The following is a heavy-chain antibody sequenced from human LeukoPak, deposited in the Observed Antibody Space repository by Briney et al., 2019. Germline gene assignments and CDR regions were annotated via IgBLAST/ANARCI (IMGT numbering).Heavy chain of an antibody. D-gene: IGHD1-26*01. CDR3: ARGNGDLLD. Sequence: SETLSLTCTVSGGSISSYYWNWVRQPPGKGLEWIGSIVNSGSTNYNPSLKSRVTISVDTSQNHFSLKLTSVTSADTAVYYCARGNGDLLDWGQGTLVTVSS. CDR1: GGSISSYY. V-gene: IGHV4-59*01. CDR2: IVNSGST. J-gene: IGHJ4*02.